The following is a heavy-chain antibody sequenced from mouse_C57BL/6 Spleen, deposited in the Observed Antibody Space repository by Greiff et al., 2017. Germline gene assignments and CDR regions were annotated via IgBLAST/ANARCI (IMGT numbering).Heavy chain of an antibody. CDR2: SYPYNGVS. V-gene: IGHV1-31*01. D-gene: IGHD2-4*01. CDR3: ARQDYDYDGSYFDY. J-gene: IGHJ2*01. CDR1: GYSFTGYY. Sequence: EVQLQQSGPELVKPGASVKISCKASGYSFTGYYMHWVKRNHGNILDWYGYSYPYNGVSSYNQKFKGKATLTVDKSSSTAYMELRSLTSADSAVYYCARQDYDYDGSYFDYWGQGTTLTVSS.